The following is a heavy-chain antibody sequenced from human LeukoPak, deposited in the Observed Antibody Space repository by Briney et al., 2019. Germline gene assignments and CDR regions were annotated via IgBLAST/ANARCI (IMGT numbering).Heavy chain of an antibody. CDR2: IKHDGSQK. CDR3: ATGANLFQF. J-gene: IGHJ4*02. Sequence: PGGSLRLSCAASGFIFTDSWMSWVRQAPGKGLEWVANIKHDGSQKYYVDSVKGRFIISRDNAKNVVYLEMNNLRGADTAVYYCATGANLFQFWGQGTLVTVSS. V-gene: IGHV3-7*01. D-gene: IGHD1-14*01. CDR1: GFIFTDSW.